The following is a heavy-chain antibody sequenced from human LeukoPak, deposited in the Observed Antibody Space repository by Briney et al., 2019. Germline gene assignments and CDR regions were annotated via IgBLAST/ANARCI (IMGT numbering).Heavy chain of an antibody. CDR1: GFTFSSYS. D-gene: IGHD2-15*01. Sequence: GGSLRLSCAASGFTFSSYSMNWVRQAPGKGLEWVSVIYSGGSTYYADSVKGRFTISRDNSKNTLYLQMNSLRAEDTAVYYCARSPSHSSGGSCYPGWGQGTLVTVSS. CDR2: IYSGGST. J-gene: IGHJ4*02. CDR3: ARSPSHSSGGSCYPG. V-gene: IGHV3-53*01.